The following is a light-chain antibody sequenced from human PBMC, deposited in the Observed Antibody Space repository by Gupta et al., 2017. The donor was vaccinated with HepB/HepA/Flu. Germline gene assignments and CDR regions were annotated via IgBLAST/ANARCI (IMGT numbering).Light chain of an antibody. CDR2: SNN. CDR1: SSNIGGNT. CDR3: AAWDDSLNGGV. J-gene: IGLJ3*02. V-gene: IGLV1-44*01. Sequence: QSVLTQPPSASGTPGQRVTISSSGSSSNIGGNTVNWYQQLPGTAPKLLIYSNNQRPSGVPDRFSGSKSGTSASLAISGLQSEDEADYFGAAWDDSLNGGVFGGGTKLTVL.